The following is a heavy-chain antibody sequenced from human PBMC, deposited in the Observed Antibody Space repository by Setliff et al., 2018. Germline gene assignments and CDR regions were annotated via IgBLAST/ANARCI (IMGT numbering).Heavy chain of an antibody. D-gene: IGHD2-2*01. V-gene: IGHV1-18*04. CDR3: TRAAREVVVPPSQKRNDY. CDR1: ADTFTGYY. CDR2: ISGYNGFI. Sequence: ASVKVSCKASADTFTGYYVHWVRQAPGQGLEWMGWISGYNGFIIYAQKFQGRVTMTTDTSTNTAYMELRSLRSDDTAMYYCTRAAREVVVPPSQKRNDYWGQGTLVTVSS. J-gene: IGHJ4*02.